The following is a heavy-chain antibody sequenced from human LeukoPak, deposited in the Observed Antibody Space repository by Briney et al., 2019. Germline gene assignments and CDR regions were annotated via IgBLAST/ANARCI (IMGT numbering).Heavy chain of an antibody. CDR3: ARKRSYCSSTSCYNWFDP. Sequence: ASVKVSCKASGYTFTNYYMNWVRQAPGQGLEWMGIINPSGGSTSYAQKFQGRVTMTTDTSTSTAYMELRSLRSDDTAVYYCARKRSYCSSTSCYNWFDPWGQGTLVTVSS. CDR1: GYTFTNYY. CDR2: INPSGGST. J-gene: IGHJ5*02. D-gene: IGHD2-2*01. V-gene: IGHV1-46*01.